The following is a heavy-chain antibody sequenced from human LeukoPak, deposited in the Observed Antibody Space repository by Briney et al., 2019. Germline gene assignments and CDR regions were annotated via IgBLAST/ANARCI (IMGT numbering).Heavy chain of an antibody. CDR3: AKDPGWEHLSYQFDY. V-gene: IGHV3-7*01. Sequence: GGSLRLSCAASGFTFSGFWMSWVRQAPGKGLEWVANIKQDGSEKYYVDSVKGLFTISRENSKNTLYLQMNSLRDEETAVYYCAKDPGWEHLSYQFDYWGQGTLVTVSS. CDR2: IKQDGSEK. J-gene: IGHJ4*02. CDR1: GFTFSGFW. D-gene: IGHD1-26*01.